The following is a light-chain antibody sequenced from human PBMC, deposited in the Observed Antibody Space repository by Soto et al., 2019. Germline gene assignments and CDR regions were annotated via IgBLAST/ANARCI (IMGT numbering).Light chain of an antibody. CDR1: QTIDIY. CDR2: AAS. CDR3: QQSYSSLRT. J-gene: IGKJ3*01. Sequence: DIQMTQSPSSLSASVGDRVTITCRAGQTIDIYLNWYQQKPGKAPKLLIYAASNLQSGVPSRFSGSGSGIDFSLTISNLQLEDFATYYCQQSYSSLRTFGPGTKVYFK. V-gene: IGKV1-39*01.